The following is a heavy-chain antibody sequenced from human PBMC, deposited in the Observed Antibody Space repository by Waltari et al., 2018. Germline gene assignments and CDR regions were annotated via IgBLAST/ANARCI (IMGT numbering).Heavy chain of an antibody. CDR3: ARGEDCSGGSCYSLGFDP. D-gene: IGHD2-15*01. CDR1: GYTFTGCS. Sequence: QVQLVQSGAEGKKPGASVKVSCKASGYTFTGCSIPWGRQAPGQGPEWMGWINPNSGGTNYAQKFQGWVTMTRDTSISTAYMELSRLRSDDTAVYYCARGEDCSGGSCYSLGFDPWGQGTLVTVSS. V-gene: IGHV1-2*04. CDR2: INPNSGGT. J-gene: IGHJ5*02.